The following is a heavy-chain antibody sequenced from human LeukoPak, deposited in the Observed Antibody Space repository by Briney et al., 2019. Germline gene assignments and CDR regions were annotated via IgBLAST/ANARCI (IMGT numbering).Heavy chain of an antibody. CDR2: ITVYNGNT. Sequence: ASVKVSCKASGYTFTNYAISWVQQAPGQGLEWMAWITVYNGNTNYAQKLQGRVTVTTDTSTSTAYMELRSPRSDDTAVYYCTRGEGFCDYWGQGTLVTVSS. CDR1: GYTFTNYA. V-gene: IGHV1-18*01. D-gene: IGHD1-26*01. J-gene: IGHJ4*02. CDR3: TRGEGFCDY.